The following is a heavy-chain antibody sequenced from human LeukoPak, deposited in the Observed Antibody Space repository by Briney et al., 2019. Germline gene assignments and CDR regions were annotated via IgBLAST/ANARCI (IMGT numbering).Heavy chain of an antibody. V-gene: IGHV4-30-4*01. Sequence: SQTLSLTCTVSGGSISSGDYYWSWIRQPPGKGLEWIGYIYYSGSTYYNPSLKSRVTISVDTSKNQFSLKLSSVTAADTAVYYCAREVITFGGVTKPYYFDYWGQGTLVTVSS. J-gene: IGHJ4*02. D-gene: IGHD3-16*01. CDR3: AREVITFGGVTKPYYFDY. CDR1: GGSISSGDYY. CDR2: IYYSGST.